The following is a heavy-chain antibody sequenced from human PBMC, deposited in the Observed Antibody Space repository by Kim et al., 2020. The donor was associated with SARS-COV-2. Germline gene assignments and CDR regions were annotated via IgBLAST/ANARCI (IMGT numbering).Heavy chain of an antibody. Sequence: ASVKVSCKASGFTFTSYGFSWVRQAPGQGLEWMGWISAYNGNTNYAQNFQGRVTMTTDTSTSTAYMELRSLRPGDTAEYYCAREGSVIVNWFDPWGQGTL. CDR3: AREGSVIVNWFDP. D-gene: IGHD3-10*01. J-gene: IGHJ5*02. V-gene: IGHV1-18*01. CDR2: ISAYNGNT. CDR1: GFTFTSYG.